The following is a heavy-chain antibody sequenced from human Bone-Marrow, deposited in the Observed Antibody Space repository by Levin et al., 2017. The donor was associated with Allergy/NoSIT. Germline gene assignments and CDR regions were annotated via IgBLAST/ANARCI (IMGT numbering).Heavy chain of an antibody. J-gene: IGHJ3*02. D-gene: IGHD6-13*01. Sequence: PGESLKISCAASGFTFSSYAMGWVRQAPGKGLEWVSVISDSGGSTYYADSVKGRFTISRDNSKNTLYLQMNSLRAEDTAVYYCARRIAVPGNGAFDIWGQGTMVTVSS. CDR2: ISDSGGST. CDR3: ARRIAVPGNGAFDI. CDR1: GFTFSSYA. V-gene: IGHV3-23*01.